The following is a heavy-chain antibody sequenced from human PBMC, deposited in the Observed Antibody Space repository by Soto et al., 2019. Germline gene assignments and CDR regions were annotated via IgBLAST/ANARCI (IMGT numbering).Heavy chain of an antibody. CDR3: ARSGGYDVLLPAGTH. D-gene: IGHD2-2*01. J-gene: IGHJ4*02. CDR2: IYYSGST. CDR1: AGSLSSYY. Sequence: QVQLQEPGPGLVKPSETLSLTCTVSAGSLSSYYWNWIRQPPGKGLEWIGYIYYSGSTNYNPSLKSRVTISVDTSKNQFSLRLSSVTAADTAVYYCARSGGYDVLLPAGTHWGQGTLVTVSS. V-gene: IGHV4-59*01.